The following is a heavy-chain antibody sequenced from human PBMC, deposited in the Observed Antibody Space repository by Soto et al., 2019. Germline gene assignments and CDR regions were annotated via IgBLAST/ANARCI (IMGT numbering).Heavy chain of an antibody. CDR2: INPNSGGT. CDR3: ARGSVGFGESNYGMDV. V-gene: IGHV1-2*02. CDR1: GYTFTGDY. D-gene: IGHD3-10*01. Sequence: ASVMVSCKASGYTFTGDYLQWVRQAPGQGLEWMGWINPNSGGTNYAQKFQGRVTMTRDTSISTAYMELSRLRSDDTAVYYCARGSVGFGESNYGMDVWGQGTTVTVSS. J-gene: IGHJ6*02.